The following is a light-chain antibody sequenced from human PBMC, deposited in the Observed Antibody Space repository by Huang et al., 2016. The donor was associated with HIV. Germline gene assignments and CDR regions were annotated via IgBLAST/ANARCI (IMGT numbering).Light chain of an antibody. J-gene: IGKJ4*01. Sequence: IVLTHSPATLSLSPGERATLSCRASQSVNTFLAWYQQKPGQAPRLLIYDAANRATGIPARFSGSGSGTDFTLTISSLEPEDFAVYYCQQRSNRPLTFGGGTKVEIK. V-gene: IGKV3-11*01. CDR3: QQRSNRPLT. CDR1: QSVNTF. CDR2: DAA.